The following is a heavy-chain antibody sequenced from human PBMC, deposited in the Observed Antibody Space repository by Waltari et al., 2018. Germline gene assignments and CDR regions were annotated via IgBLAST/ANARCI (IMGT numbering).Heavy chain of an antibody. D-gene: IGHD3-10*01. CDR2: INPNSGGT. J-gene: IGHJ4*02. V-gene: IGHV1-2*06. Sequence: QVQLVQSGAEVKKPGASVKVSCKASGYTFTGYYMHWVRQAPGQGLEWMGRINPNSGGTNYAQKFQGRVTMTRDTSISTAYMELSRLRSDDTAVYYCARDLYGSGSYYTPGYWGQGTLVTVSS. CDR1: GYTFTGYY. CDR3: ARDLYGSGSYYTPGY.